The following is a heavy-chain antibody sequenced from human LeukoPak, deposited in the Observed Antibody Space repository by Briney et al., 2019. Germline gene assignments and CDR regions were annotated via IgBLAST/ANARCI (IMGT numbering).Heavy chain of an antibody. CDR3: AKGLINDWSALES. D-gene: IGHD3-9*01. CDR2: ISGSGGTT. CDR1: GFTFSSYA. J-gene: IGHJ4*02. Sequence: PGGSLRLSCAASGFTFSSYAMTWVRQAPGKGLEWVSAISGSGGTTYYADSVRGRFTISRDNSKYTLYLQMNSLRAEDTALYYCAKGLINDWSALESWGQGTLVTVPS. V-gene: IGHV3-23*01.